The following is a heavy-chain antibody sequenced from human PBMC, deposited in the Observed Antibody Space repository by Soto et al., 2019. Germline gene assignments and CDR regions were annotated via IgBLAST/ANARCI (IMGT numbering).Heavy chain of an antibody. J-gene: IGHJ3*02. CDR1: GGSIISDGYS. CDR3: VRRSPEDAFDI. V-gene: IGHV4-30-2*01. Sequence: SETLSLTCAVSGGSIISDGYSWSWIRQPPGKGLQWIGHIYEGGNTYYTPSLESRVAISTDKSKNQFSLRLSSVTAADTAVYYCVRRSPEDAFDIWGQGTMVTVSS. CDR2: IYEGGNT.